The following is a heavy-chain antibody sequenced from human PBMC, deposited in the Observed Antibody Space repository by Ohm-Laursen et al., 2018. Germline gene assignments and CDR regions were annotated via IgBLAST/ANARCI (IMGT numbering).Heavy chain of an antibody. CDR3: ARAFGYYDSSGYYYLDAFDI. D-gene: IGHD3-22*01. CDR1: GYTFTNSY. CDR2: MNPNSGNT. Sequence: ASVKVSCKVSGYTFTNSYMHWVRQATGQGLEWMGWMNPNSGNTGYAQKFQGRVTMTRNTSISTAYMELSNLRSEDTAVYYCARAFGYYDSSGYYYLDAFDIWGQGTMVTVSS. V-gene: IGHV1-8*02. J-gene: IGHJ3*02.